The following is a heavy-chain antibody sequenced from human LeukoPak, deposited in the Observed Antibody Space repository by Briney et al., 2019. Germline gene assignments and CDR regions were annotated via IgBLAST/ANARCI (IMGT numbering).Heavy chain of an antibody. V-gene: IGHV3-30*02. CDR2: IRYDGSNK. J-gene: IGHJ4*02. D-gene: IGHD4-17*01. CDR3: AKDDLTTVIYFDY. Sequence: WVRQAPGKGLEWVAFIRYDGSNKYYADSVKGRFTISRDNSKNTLYLQMNSLRAEDTAVYYCAKDDLTTVIYFDYWGQGTLVTVSS.